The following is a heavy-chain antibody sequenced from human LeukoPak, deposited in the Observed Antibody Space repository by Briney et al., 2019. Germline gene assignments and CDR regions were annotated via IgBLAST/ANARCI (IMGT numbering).Heavy chain of an antibody. J-gene: IGHJ6*02. CDR2: IYHSGST. CDR3: ARDGYYYYGMDV. CDR1: GGSFSGYS. Sequence: NPSETLSLTCAVYGGSFSGYSWSWIRQPPGKGLEWIGYIYHSGSTYYNPSLKSRVTISVDRSKNQFSLKLSSVTAADTAVYYCARDGYYYYGMDVWGQGTTVTVSS. V-gene: IGHV4-30-2*01.